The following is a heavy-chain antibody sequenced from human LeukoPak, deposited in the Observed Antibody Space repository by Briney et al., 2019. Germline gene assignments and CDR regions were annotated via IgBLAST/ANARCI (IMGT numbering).Heavy chain of an antibody. D-gene: IGHD3-10*01. CDR1: GFTVSSNY. J-gene: IGHJ4*02. Sequence: GGSLRLSCAASGFTVSSNYMRWVRQAPGKGLEWVSVIYSGGSTYYADSVKGRFTISRDNSKNTLFLQMNSLRAEDTALYYCARFRPAAITMVRGVITDTYFDYWGQGTLVTVSS. V-gene: IGHV3-53*01. CDR2: IYSGGST. CDR3: ARFRPAAITMVRGVITDTYFDY.